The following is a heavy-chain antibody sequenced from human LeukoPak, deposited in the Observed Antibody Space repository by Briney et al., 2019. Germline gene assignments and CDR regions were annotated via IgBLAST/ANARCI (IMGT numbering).Heavy chain of an antibody. CDR3: ASGMYYYDSSGYYYYYYMDV. Sequence: GGSLRLSCAASGFTFSSYSMNWVRQAPGKGLEWVSYISSSSSTIYYADSVKGRFTISRDNAKNSLYLQMNSLRAEDTAVYYCASGMYYYDSSGYYYYYYMDVWGKGTTVTVSS. CDR1: GFTFSSYS. J-gene: IGHJ6*03. V-gene: IGHV3-48*04. CDR2: ISSSSSTI. D-gene: IGHD3-22*01.